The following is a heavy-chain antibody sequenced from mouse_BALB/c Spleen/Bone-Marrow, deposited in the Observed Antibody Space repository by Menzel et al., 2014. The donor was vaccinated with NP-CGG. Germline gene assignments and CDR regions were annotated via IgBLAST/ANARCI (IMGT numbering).Heavy chain of an antibody. CDR3: ARYRYYGSSYAMDY. Sequence: VQLQQPGAELVKPGASVKLSCTASGFNIKDTYMHWVKQRPEQGLEWIERIDPANGNTKYDPKFQGKATITADTSSNTAYLHLSSLTSEDTAVYYCARYRYYGSSYAMDYWGQGTSVTVSS. J-gene: IGHJ4*01. V-gene: IGHV14-3*02. CDR1: GFNIKDTY. D-gene: IGHD1-1*01. CDR2: IDPANGNT.